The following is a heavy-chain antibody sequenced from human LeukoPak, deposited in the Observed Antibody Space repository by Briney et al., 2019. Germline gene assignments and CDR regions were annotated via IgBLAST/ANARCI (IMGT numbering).Heavy chain of an antibody. Sequence: GGSLRLSCAASGFSVTTYAMGWVRQAPGKGLEWVSSISSSSSYIYYADSVKGRFTISRDNAKNSLYLQMNSLRAEDTAVYYCARAPRIAARWFDPWGQGTLVTVSS. CDR3: ARAPRIAARWFDP. CDR1: GFSVTTYA. CDR2: ISSSSSYI. V-gene: IGHV3-21*04. J-gene: IGHJ5*02. D-gene: IGHD6-6*01.